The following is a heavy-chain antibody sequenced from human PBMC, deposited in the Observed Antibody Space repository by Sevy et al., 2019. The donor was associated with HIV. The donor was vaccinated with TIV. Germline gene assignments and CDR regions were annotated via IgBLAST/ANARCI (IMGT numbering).Heavy chain of an antibody. V-gene: IGHV3-23*01. Sequence: GESLKISCAASGFTFSSYAMSWVRQAPGKGLEWVSAISGSGGSTYYADSVKGRFTISRDNSKNTLYLQMNSLRAEDTAVYYCAKDLVWSGYYTDFDYWGQGTLVTVSS. CDR2: ISGSGGST. CDR3: AKDLVWSGYYTDFDY. CDR1: GFTFSSYA. J-gene: IGHJ4*02. D-gene: IGHD3-3*01.